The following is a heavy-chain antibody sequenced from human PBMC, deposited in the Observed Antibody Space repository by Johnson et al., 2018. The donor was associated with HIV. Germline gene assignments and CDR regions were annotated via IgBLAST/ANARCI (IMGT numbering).Heavy chain of an antibody. V-gene: IGHV3-30-3*01. J-gene: IGHJ3*02. CDR3: ARDRVRTARDGDEGFDI. CDR1: GFTFSRYA. D-gene: IGHD5-18*01. CDR2: ISFDGSNK. Sequence: VQLVESGGGVVQPGRSLRLSCAASGFTFSRYAMHWVRQAPGKGLEWVAVISFDGSNKYYADSVKGRFTISRDNANSSLILQMNSLRAEDTAVYYCARDRVRTARDGDEGFDIWGQGTMVTVSS.